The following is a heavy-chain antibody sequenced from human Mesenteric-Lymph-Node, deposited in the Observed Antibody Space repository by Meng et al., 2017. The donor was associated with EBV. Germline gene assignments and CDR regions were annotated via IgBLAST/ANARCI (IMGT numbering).Heavy chain of an antibody. CDR3: ASSTSGWYGSPDY. V-gene: IGHV1-69*06. D-gene: IGHD6-19*01. CDR1: GGTFNSNA. CDR2: IIPIFGTA. J-gene: IGHJ4*02. Sequence: QLVHTGAELKKPASSVKVSCKASGGTFNSNAISWVRQAPGQALDYMGGIIPIFGTANYAQKFQGRVTITADRSTSTAYLGLSSLRSEDTAVYYCASSTSGWYGSPDYWGQGTLVTVSS.